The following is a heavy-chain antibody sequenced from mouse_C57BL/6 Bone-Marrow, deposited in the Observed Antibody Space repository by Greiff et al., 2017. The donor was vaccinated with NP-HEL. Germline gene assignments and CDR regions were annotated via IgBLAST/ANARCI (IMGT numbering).Heavy chain of an antibody. V-gene: IGHV1-64*01. CDR3: ARRGDGYYADY. CDR1: GYTFTSSW. CDR2: IHPNSGST. Sequence: QVQLQQPGAELVKPGASVKLSCKASGYTFTSSWMHWVKQRPGQGLEWIGMIHPNSGSTNYNEKFKSKATLTVDKSSSTAYMQLSSLTSEDSAVYYCARRGDGYYADYWGKGTTLTVSS. J-gene: IGHJ2*01. D-gene: IGHD2-3*01.